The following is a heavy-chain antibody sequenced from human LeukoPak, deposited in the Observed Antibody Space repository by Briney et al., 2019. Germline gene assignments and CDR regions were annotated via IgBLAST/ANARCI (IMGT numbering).Heavy chain of an antibody. J-gene: IGHJ5*02. D-gene: IGHD2-2*01. V-gene: IGHV3-23*01. CDR3: ATGGYCSGTSCYAPQP. CDR2: ITGTGGST. CDR1: GFTFSSYA. Sequence: PGGSLRLSCAASGFTFSSYAMSWVRQAPGKGLEWVSAITGTGGSTDYADSVKGRFTISRDNSKNRLYLQMNSLRAEDTAEYYCATGGYCSGTSCYAPQPWGQGTLVTVSS.